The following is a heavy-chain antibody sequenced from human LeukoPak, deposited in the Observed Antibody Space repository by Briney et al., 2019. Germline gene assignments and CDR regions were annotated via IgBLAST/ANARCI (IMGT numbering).Heavy chain of an antibody. CDR3: ARDSGGDAFDI. CDR2: IWYDGCNK. V-gene: IGHV3-33*01. Sequence: GGSLSLSHAACVFTLHSYGMHWVRQAPARGREGVAVIWYDGCNKYYADSVKGRFTTSRDHSTHTLYLQMNRLRAEDTAVYYCARDSGGDAFDIWGQGTMVTVSS. D-gene: IGHD3-16*01. CDR1: VFTLHSYG. J-gene: IGHJ3*02.